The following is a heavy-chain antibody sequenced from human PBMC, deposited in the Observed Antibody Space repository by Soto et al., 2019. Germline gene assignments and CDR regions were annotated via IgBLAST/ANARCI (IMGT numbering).Heavy chain of an antibody. J-gene: IGHJ6*02. CDR3: VKPFDGDYAYYYYGMDV. CDR1: GFTFSSYA. CDR2: ISSNGGST. D-gene: IGHD4-17*01. V-gene: IGHV3-64D*08. Sequence: RGSLRLSCSASGFTFSSYAMHWVRQAPGKGLEYVSAISSNGGSTYYADSVKGRFTISRDNSKNTLYLQMSSLRAEDTAVYYCVKPFDGDYAYYYYGMDVWGQGTTVTVSS.